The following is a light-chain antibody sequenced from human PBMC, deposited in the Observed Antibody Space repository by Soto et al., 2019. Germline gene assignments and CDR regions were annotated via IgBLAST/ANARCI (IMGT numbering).Light chain of an antibody. Sequence: QSVLTQPPSVSAAPGQRVTISCSGSNSNIGNDFVSWYQHLPGTAPKLLIYGNTNRPSGVPDRFSASKSGTSASLAITGLQAEDEADYYCQSHDTKLDSVVFGGGTKVTVL. CDR2: GNT. V-gene: IGLV1-40*01. J-gene: IGLJ2*01. CDR1: NSNIGNDFV. CDR3: QSHDTKLDSVV.